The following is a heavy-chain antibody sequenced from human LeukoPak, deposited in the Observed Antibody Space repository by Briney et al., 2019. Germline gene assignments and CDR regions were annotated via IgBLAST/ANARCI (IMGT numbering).Heavy chain of an antibody. CDR1: GYTFTTYY. Sequence: RASVKVSCKASGYTFTTYYIQWARQAPGQGLEWMGFINPSGGSTSYAQKFQGRVTMTSDTSTSTVYMELSSLRSEDMAVYYCARNVGSGFDIWGQGTVVTVSS. CDR3: ARNVGSGFDI. J-gene: IGHJ3*02. CDR2: INPSGGST. D-gene: IGHD3-10*01. V-gene: IGHV1-46*01.